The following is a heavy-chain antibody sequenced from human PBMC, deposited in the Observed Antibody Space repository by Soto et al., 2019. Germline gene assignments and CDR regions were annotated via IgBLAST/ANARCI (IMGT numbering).Heavy chain of an antibody. CDR1: GGTFSSYA. D-gene: IGHD3-22*01. CDR3: ARSTTYYYDSSGYYYYY. CDR2: IIPIFGTA. V-gene: IGHV1-69*12. Sequence: QVQLVQSGAEVKKPGSSVKVSCKASGGTFSSYAISWVRQAPGQGLEWMGGIIPIFGTANYAQKFQGRVTINADESTSTAYMELSSLRSEDTAVYYCARSTTYYYDSSGYYYYYWGQGTLVTVSS. J-gene: IGHJ4*02.